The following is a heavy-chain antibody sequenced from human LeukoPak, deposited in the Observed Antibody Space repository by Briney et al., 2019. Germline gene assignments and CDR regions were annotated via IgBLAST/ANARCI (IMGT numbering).Heavy chain of an antibody. D-gene: IGHD2-2*02. CDR1: GFTFSDYY. CDR2: ISSSGSTI. V-gene: IGHV3-11*04. J-gene: IGHJ3*02. CDR3: ARRLGYCSSTSCYTPLYAFDI. Sequence: PGGSLRLSCAASGFTFSDYYMSWIRQAPGKGLEWVSYISSSGSTIYYADSVKGRFTISRDNAKNSLYLQMNSLRAEDTAVYYCARRLGYCSSTSCYTPLYAFDIWGQGTMVTVSS.